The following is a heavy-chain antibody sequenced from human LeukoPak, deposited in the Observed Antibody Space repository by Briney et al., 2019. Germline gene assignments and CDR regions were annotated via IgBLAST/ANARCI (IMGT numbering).Heavy chain of an antibody. D-gene: IGHD4-17*01. J-gene: IGHJ4*02. V-gene: IGHV4-59*01. CDR1: GGSISSYY. CDR3: ARDSDYGDYVAY. CDR2: IYYSGST. Sequence: VKPSETLSLTCTVSGGSISSYYWSWIRQPPGKGLEWIGYIYYSGSTNYNPSLKSRVTISVDTSKHQFSLKLSSVTAADTAVYYCARDSDYGDYVAYWGQGTLVTVSS.